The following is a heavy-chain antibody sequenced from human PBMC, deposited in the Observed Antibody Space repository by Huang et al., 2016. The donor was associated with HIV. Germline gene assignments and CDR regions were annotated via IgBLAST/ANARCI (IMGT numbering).Heavy chain of an antibody. CDR1: GFTFSSYW. V-gene: IGHV3-74*01. CDR3: ARGSRQGKYYYGSGTAY. Sequence: EVQLVESGGGLVQPGGSRRLSCAASGFTFSSYWIDWVRQVPGKGLVWVSQIKSDGSSTSYADSVKGRFTISRDNAKNTLDLQMNSLRAEDTAVYYCARGSRQGKYYYGSGTAYWGQGTLVTVSS. J-gene: IGHJ4*02. D-gene: IGHD3-10*01. CDR2: IKSDGSST.